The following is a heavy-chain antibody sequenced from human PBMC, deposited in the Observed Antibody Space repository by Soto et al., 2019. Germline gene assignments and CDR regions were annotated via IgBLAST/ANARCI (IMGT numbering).Heavy chain of an antibody. CDR3: ARYIPGVRYYGMDV. D-gene: IGHD2-2*01. V-gene: IGHV3-23*01. J-gene: IGHJ6*02. CDR2: IGESGTPT. CDR1: GFTFSSYA. Sequence: VQLLESGGGLVQPGGSLRLSCAASGFTFSSYAMKWVRQAPGKGLEWVSLIGESGTPTYYADSVKGRFTISRDNSGNTLFLEMYSLRAEDTAVYYCARYIPGVRYYGMDVWGQGTMVTVSS.